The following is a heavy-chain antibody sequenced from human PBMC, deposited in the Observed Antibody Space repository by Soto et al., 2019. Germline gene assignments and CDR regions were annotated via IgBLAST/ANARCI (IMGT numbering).Heavy chain of an antibody. CDR2: IIPIFGTA. CDR1: GGTFSSYA. D-gene: IGHD4-17*01. V-gene: IGHV1-69*01. J-gene: IGHJ6*02. Sequence: QVQLVQSGAEVKKPGSSVKVSCKASGGTFSSYAISWVRQAPGQGLEWMGGIIPIFGTANYAQKFQGRVTITADESTSTAYMELSSLRSEDMAVYYCARARGYGVYYYYYGMDVWGQGTTVPVSS. CDR3: ARARGYGVYYYYYGMDV.